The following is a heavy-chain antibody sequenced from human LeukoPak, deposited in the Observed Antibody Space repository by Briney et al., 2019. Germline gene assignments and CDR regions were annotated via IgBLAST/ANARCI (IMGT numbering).Heavy chain of an antibody. CDR3: AVGLSGYYPYFGY. V-gene: IGHV3-48*04. J-gene: IGHJ4*02. D-gene: IGHD3-22*01. Sequence: GGSLRLSCAASGFTFSSYSMNWVRQAPGKGLEWVSYISSSSSTIYYADSVKGRFTISRDNAKNSLYLQMNSLRAEDTAVYYCAVGLSGYYPYFGYWGQGTLVTVSS. CDR2: ISSSSSTI. CDR1: GFTFSSYS.